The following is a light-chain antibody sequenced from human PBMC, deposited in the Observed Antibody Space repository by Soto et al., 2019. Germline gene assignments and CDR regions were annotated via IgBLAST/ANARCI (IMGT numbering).Light chain of an antibody. CDR1: QDISNY. Sequence: DIQMTQSPSSLSASVGDRFTITCQASQDISNYLNWYQQKPGKAPKLLIYDASNLETGVPSRFSGSGSGTDFTFTISSLQPEDIATYYCQQYDNPQFTFSPGTKVDIK. CDR2: DAS. J-gene: IGKJ3*01. V-gene: IGKV1-33*01. CDR3: QQYDNPQFT.